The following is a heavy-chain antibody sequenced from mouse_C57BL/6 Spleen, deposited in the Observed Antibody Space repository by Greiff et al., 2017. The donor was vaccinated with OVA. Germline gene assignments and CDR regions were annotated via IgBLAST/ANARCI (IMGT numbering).Heavy chain of an antibody. CDR1: GYSITSGYY. Sequence: VQLKESGPGLVKPSQSLSLTCSVTGYSITSGYYWNWIRQFPGNKLEWMGYISYDGSNNYNPSLKNRISITRDTSKNQFFLKLNSVTTEDTATYYCARDLSNYDAMDYWGQGTSVTVSS. V-gene: IGHV3-6*01. D-gene: IGHD2-5*01. CDR3: ARDLSNYDAMDY. CDR2: ISYDGSN. J-gene: IGHJ4*01.